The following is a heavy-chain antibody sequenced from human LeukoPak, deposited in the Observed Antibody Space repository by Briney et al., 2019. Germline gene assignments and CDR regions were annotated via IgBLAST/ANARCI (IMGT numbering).Heavy chain of an antibody. J-gene: IGHJ4*02. V-gene: IGHV1-3*01. D-gene: IGHD6-13*01. CDR2: VSVGRGDS. CDR1: GYTFTSYT. CDR3: ARGGRDSSSWFFDY. Sequence: ASVKVSCKASGYTFTSYTIHWVRQAPGQSLEWMGWVSVGRGDSKCSQEFQGRVTMTTDTSTTTVYMELRSLKSDDTAVYFCARGGRDSSSWFFDYWGQGTLVTVSS.